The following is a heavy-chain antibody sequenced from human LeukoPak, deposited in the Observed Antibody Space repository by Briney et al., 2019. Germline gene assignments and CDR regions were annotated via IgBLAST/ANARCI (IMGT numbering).Heavy chain of an antibody. J-gene: IGHJ4*02. CDR3: ARDWGNYGGFDY. D-gene: IGHD4-23*01. Sequence: GGSLRLSCAASGFTFSSYAMNWVRQAPGKGLEWVSSISSSSSYIYYADSVKGRFTISRDNAKNSLYLQMNSLRAEDTAVYYCARDWGNYGGFDYWGQGTLVTVSS. CDR2: ISSSSSYI. V-gene: IGHV3-21*01. CDR1: GFTFSSYA.